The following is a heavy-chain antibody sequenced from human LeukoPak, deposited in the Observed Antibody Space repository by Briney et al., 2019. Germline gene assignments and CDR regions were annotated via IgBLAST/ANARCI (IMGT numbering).Heavy chain of an antibody. D-gene: IGHD3-22*01. CDR1: GGTFSSYD. V-gene: IGHV1-69*13. J-gene: IGHJ4*02. CDR2: IIPIFGTA. CDR3: ARDRGMIEASTFDY. Sequence: ASVKVSCKASGGTFSSYDISWVRQAPGQGLEWMGGIIPIFGTANYAQKFQGRVTITADESTSTAYMELSSLRSEDTAVYYCARDRGMIEASTFDYWGQGTLVTVSS.